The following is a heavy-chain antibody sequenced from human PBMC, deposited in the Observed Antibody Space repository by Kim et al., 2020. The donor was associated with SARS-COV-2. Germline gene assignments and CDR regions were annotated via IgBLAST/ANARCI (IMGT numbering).Heavy chain of an antibody. CDR3: ARGSMTTVTKFDY. V-gene: IGHV3-11*05. D-gene: IGHD4-17*01. CDR1: GFTFSDYY. CDR2: ISSSSYT. Sequence: GGSLRLSCAASGFTFSDYYMSWIRQAPGKGLEWVSYISSSSYTNYADSVKGRFTISRDNAKNSLYLQMNSLRAEDTAVYYCARGSMTTVTKFDYWGQGTLVTVSS. J-gene: IGHJ4*02.